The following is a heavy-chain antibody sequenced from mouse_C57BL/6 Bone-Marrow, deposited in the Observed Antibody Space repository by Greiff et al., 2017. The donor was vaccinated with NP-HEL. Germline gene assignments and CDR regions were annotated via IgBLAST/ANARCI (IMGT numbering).Heavy chain of an antibody. D-gene: IGHD2-5*01. CDR3: ARQLRYYSNYGYAMDY. CDR1: GFTFSDYY. CDR2: ISNGGGST. V-gene: IGHV5-12*01. Sequence: EVMLVESGGGLVQPGGSLKLSCAASGFTFSDYYMYWVRQTPEKRLEWVAYISNGGGSTYYLDTVKGRFTLSRYNAKNTLYLQMSRLKSEDTAMYYCARQLRYYSNYGYAMDYWGQGTSVTVSS. J-gene: IGHJ4*01.